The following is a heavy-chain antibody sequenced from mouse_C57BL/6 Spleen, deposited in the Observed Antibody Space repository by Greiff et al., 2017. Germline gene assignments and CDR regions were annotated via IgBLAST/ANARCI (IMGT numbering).Heavy chain of an antibody. Sequence: QVQLQQPGAELVRPGSSVKLSCKASGYTFTSYWMHWVKQRPIQGLEWIGNIYPSDSETHYNQKFKDKATLTVDKSSSTAYMQLSSLTSEDSAVYYCARNLYYYGSSSYYFDYWGQGTTLTVSS. V-gene: IGHV1-52*01. D-gene: IGHD1-1*01. CDR3: ARNLYYYGSSSYYFDY. J-gene: IGHJ2*01. CDR2: IYPSDSET. CDR1: GYTFTSYW.